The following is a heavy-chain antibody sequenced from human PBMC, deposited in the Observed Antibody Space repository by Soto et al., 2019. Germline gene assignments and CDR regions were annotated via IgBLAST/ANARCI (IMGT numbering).Heavy chain of an antibody. Sequence: GESLKISCMGSGYTFTKNWIAWVRQMPGKGLEWMAIINPGDSDTRYSPSFQGQVTISADKSISSAYLQWSSLKASDTAMYYCASSSSVVVVSRFDPWGQGTLVTVSS. CDR2: INPGDSDT. V-gene: IGHV5-51*01. CDR1: GYTFTKNW. J-gene: IGHJ5*02. D-gene: IGHD2-15*01. CDR3: ASSSSVVVVSRFDP.